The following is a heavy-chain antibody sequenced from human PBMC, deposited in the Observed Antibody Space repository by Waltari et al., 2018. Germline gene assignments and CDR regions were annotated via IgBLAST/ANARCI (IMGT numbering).Heavy chain of an antibody. V-gene: IGHV3-74*01. D-gene: IGHD6-19*01. CDR1: GFTFSRSW. J-gene: IGHJ6*02. Sequence: EEPLVESGGGLAQPGESLRLSCAASGFTFSRSWMDWVRQAPGKGLVWVSRINSDGSSTTYADSVKGRFTISRDNAKNTLYVQMNRLRAEDTAVYYCARVATKTYSSPVPGRPYYYGMDVWGQGTTVTVSS. CDR2: INSDGSST. CDR3: ARVATKTYSSPVPGRPYYYGMDV.